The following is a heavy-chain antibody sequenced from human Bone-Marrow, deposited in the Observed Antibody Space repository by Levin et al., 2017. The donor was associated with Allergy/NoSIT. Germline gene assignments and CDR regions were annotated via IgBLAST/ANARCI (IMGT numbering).Heavy chain of an antibody. D-gene: IGHD3-10*01. J-gene: IGHJ4*02. CDR3: ASQLWFGELLLDY. CDR1: GFTISSNY. CDR2: IYSGGST. Sequence: GGSLRLSCAASGFTISSNYMSWVRQAPGKGLEWVSVIYSGGSTYYADSVKGRFTISRDNSKNTLYLQMNSLRAEDTAVYYCASQLWFGELLLDYWGQGTLVTVSS. V-gene: IGHV3-53*01.